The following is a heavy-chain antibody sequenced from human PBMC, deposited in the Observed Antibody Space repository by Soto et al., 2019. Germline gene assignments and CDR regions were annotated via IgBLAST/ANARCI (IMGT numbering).Heavy chain of an antibody. CDR2: IIPIFGTA. Sequence: ASVKVSCKASGGTFSSYAISWVRQAPGQGLEWMGGIIPIFGTANYAQKFQGRVTITADESTSTAYMELSSLRSEDTAVYYCARGILYCSSTSCSGSTFDYWGQGTLVTVSS. D-gene: IGHD2-2*01. CDR3: ARGILYCSSTSCSGSTFDY. J-gene: IGHJ4*02. CDR1: GGTFSSYA. V-gene: IGHV1-69*13.